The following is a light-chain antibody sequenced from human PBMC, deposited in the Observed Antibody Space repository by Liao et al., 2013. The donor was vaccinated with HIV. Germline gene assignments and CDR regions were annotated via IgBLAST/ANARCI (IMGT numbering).Light chain of an antibody. J-gene: IGLJ1*01. Sequence: SYELTQPPSVSVSPGQTASITCSGDKLGDRYVCWYQQRPGQSPVLIIYQDSKRPSGIPERFSGSNSGNTATLTITGTQAMDEADYYCQTWDSSTAIFGTGTKVTV. CDR3: QTWDSSTAI. CDR2: QDS. CDR1: KLGDRY. V-gene: IGLV3-1*01.